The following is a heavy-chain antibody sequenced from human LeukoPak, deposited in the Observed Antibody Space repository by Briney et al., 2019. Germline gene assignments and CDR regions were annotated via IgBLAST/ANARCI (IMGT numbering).Heavy chain of an antibody. CDR1: GFTFSNAW. J-gene: IGHJ4*02. Sequence: GGSLRLCCAASGFTFSNAWMSWVRQAPGKGLEWVGRIKSKTDGGTTDYAAPVKGRFTISRDDSKNTLYLQMNSLKTEDTAVYYCTTSRYYDSSGYSDYWGQGTLVTVSS. CDR3: TTSRYYDSSGYSDY. CDR2: IKSKTDGGTT. V-gene: IGHV3-15*01. D-gene: IGHD3-22*01.